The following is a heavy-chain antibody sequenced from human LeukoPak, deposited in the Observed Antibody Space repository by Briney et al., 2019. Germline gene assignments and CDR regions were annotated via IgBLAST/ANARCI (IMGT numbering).Heavy chain of an antibody. J-gene: IGHJ4*02. CDR2: ISAYNGNT. CDR1: GYTFTSYG. D-gene: IGHD2-2*02. CDR3: ARVGLEDIVVVPAAVPGYFDY. Sequence: GASVKVSCKASGYTFTSYGISWVRQAPGHGLEWMGWISAYNGNTNYAKKLQGRVTMTTDTSTSTAYMELRSLRSDDTAVYYCARVGLEDIVVVPAAVPGYFDYWGQGTLVTVSS. V-gene: IGHV1-18*01.